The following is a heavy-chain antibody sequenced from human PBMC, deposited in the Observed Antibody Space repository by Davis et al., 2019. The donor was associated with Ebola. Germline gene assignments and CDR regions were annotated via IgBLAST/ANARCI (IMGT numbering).Heavy chain of an antibody. CDR2: ISGSGGGT. J-gene: IGHJ4*02. Sequence: GGSLRLSCAASGFTFNTYAMNWVRQVPGKGLEWVSEISGSGGGTYYTDSVKGRFTISRDNSNNLLYLQMNSLRAEDTAVYYCARDLLTGTTWDYWGQGTLVTVSS. CDR1: GFTFNTYA. V-gene: IGHV3-23*01. CDR3: ARDLLTGTTWDY. D-gene: IGHD1-20*01.